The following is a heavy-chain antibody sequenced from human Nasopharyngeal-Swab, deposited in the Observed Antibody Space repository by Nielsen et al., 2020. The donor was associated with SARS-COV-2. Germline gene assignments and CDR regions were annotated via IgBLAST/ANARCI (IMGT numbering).Heavy chain of an antibody. CDR3: ARTGGVLRFLEWLPNWFDP. Sequence: GESLKISCAASGFTFSSYGMHWVRQAPGKGLEWVSYISSSSSYTNYADSVKGRFTISRDNAKNSLYLQMNSLRAEDTAVYYCARTGGVLRFLEWLPNWFDPWGQGTLVTVSS. D-gene: IGHD3-3*01. J-gene: IGHJ5*02. CDR1: GFTFSSYG. CDR2: ISSSSSYT. V-gene: IGHV3-21*05.